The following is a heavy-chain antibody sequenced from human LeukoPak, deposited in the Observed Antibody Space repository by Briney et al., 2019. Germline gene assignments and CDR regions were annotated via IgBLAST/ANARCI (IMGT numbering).Heavy chain of an antibody. CDR3: ARELRFLEWLNWYFDL. CDR1: GFTFSSYS. D-gene: IGHD3-3*01. Sequence: GGSLRLSCAASGFTFSSYSMNWVRQAPGKGLEWVSYISSSSSTIYYADSVKGRFTISSDNAKNSLYLQMNSLRAEDTAVYYCARELRFLEWLNWYFDLWGRGTLVTVSS. CDR2: ISSSSSTI. V-gene: IGHV3-48*01. J-gene: IGHJ2*01.